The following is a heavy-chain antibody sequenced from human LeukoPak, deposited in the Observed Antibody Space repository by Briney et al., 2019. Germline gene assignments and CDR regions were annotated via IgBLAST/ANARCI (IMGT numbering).Heavy chain of an antibody. D-gene: IGHD3-3*01. CDR1: GGTFSCYA. Sequence: PSVKVSCKASGGTFSCYAISWERQAPGQGMEWVGMIIAIFGTATYAQKFQGRVTITADKSTSTAYMELSRLRSEDTAVYYCARGWTIPNWFDPWGQGTLVTVSS. CDR3: ARGWTIPNWFDP. J-gene: IGHJ5*02. V-gene: IGHV1-69*06. CDR2: IIAIFGTA.